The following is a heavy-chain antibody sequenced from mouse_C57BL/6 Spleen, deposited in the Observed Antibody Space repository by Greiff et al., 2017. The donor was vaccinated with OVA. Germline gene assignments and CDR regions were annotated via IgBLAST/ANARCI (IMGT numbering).Heavy chain of an antibody. J-gene: IGHJ4*01. V-gene: IGHV5-6*02. Sequence: DVMLVESGGDLVKPGGSLKLSCAASGFTFSSYGMSWVRQTPDKRLEWVATISSGGSYTYYPDSVKGRFTISRDNAKNTLYLQMSSLKSEDTAMYYCARPYYYGSSSYAMDYWGQGTSVTVSS. CDR3: ARPYYYGSSSYAMDY. CDR1: GFTFSSYG. D-gene: IGHD1-1*01. CDR2: ISSGGSYT.